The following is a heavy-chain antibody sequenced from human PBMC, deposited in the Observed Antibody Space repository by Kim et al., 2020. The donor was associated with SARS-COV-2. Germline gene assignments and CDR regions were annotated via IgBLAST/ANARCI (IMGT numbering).Heavy chain of an antibody. J-gene: IGHJ4*02. Sequence: NTKYSRKFQGRVTITRDTSASTAYMELSSLRSEDTAVYYCARGVGGNLVYWGQGTLVTVSS. CDR3: ARGVGGNLVY. CDR2: NT. V-gene: IGHV1-3*01. D-gene: IGHD3-10*01.